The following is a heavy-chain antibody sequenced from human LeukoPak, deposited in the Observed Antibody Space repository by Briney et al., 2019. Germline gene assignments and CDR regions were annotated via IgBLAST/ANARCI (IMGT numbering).Heavy chain of an antibody. D-gene: IGHD2-15*01. J-gene: IGHJ4*02. V-gene: IGHV1-69*05. CDR1: GGTFSSYA. Sequence: SVKLSCKASGGTFSSYAISWVRHAPGQGLEWMGRIIPIFGTADYAQKFQGRVTITTDESTSTAYMELSSLRSEDTAVYYCAREVKDIAVVGAATPGDYFAYWGQGTLVPVSS. CDR2: IIPIFGTA. CDR3: AREVKDIAVVGAATPGDYFAY.